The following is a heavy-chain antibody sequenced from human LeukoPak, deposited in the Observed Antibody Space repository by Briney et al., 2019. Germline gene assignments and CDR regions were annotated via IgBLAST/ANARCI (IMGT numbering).Heavy chain of an antibody. J-gene: IGHJ5*02. D-gene: IGHD6-13*01. Sequence: GGSLRLSCAASGFTFSSYAMSWVRQAPGKGLEWVSAISGSGGSTYYADSVKGRFTISRDNSKNTLYLQMNSLRSEDMAVYYCARGGPRYSSSWYWFDPWGQGTLVTVSS. CDR3: ARGGPRYSSSWYWFDP. V-gene: IGHV3-23*01. CDR1: GFTFSSYA. CDR2: ISGSGGST.